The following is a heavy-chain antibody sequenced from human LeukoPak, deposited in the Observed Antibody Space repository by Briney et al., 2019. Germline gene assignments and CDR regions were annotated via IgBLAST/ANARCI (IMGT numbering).Heavy chain of an antibody. CDR2: ISSSSSYI. D-gene: IGHD3-10*01. Sequence: GGSLRLSCAASGFTFSSYSMNWVRQAPGRGLEWVSSISSSSSYIYYADSVKGRFTISRDNAKNSLYLQMNSLRAEDTAVYYCATLWFGELGFDYWGQGTLVTVSS. CDR1: GFTFSSYS. CDR3: ATLWFGELGFDY. J-gene: IGHJ4*02. V-gene: IGHV3-21*01.